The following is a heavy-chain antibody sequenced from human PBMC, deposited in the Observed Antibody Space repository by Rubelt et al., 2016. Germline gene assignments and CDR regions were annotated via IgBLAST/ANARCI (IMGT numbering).Heavy chain of an antibody. Sequence: GGGLVKPGGSLRLSCAASGFTLRSYWMHWVRQVPGKGLVWVSRINSDGSSTSYVDSVKGRFTISRDNAKNTLYLQMNSLRDEDTAVYYCARGSYYFDYWGQGTLVTVSS. CDR3: ARGSYYFDY. V-gene: IGHV3-74*01. CDR1: GFTLRSYW. D-gene: IGHD2-21*01. J-gene: IGHJ4*02. CDR2: INSDGSST.